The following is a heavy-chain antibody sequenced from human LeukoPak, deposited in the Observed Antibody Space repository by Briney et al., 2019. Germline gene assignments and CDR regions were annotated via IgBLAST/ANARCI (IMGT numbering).Heavy chain of an antibody. CDR2: INPNSGGT. Sequence: ASVKVSCKASGYTFTSYYMHWVRQAPGEGLEWMGWINPNSGGTNYAQKFQGRVTMTRDTSISTAYMELSSLRSDDTAVYYCARDGRENYYDSSGDYWGQGTLVTVSS. CDR3: ARDGRENYYDSSGDY. CDR1: GYTFTSYY. V-gene: IGHV1-2*02. J-gene: IGHJ4*02. D-gene: IGHD3-22*01.